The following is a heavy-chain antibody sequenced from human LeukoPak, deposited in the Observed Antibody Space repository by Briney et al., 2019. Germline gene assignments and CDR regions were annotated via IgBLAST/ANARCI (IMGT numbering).Heavy chain of an antibody. Sequence: SETLSLTCTVAGGSISSYYWSWIRQPPGKGLDWIGYIYYSGSTNYNPSLKSRVTISVDTSKNQFSLKLSSVTAADTAVYYCARDAGYSSSWYASHWFDPWGQGTLVTVSS. CDR3: ARDAGYSSSWYASHWFDP. V-gene: IGHV4-59*01. CDR1: GGSISSYY. J-gene: IGHJ5*02. CDR2: IYYSGST. D-gene: IGHD6-13*01.